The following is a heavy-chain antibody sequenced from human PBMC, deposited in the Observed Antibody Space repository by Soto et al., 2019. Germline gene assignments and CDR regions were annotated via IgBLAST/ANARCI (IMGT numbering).Heavy chain of an antibody. V-gene: IGHV3-11*01. Sequence: QMHLVESGGGLVKPGGSLRLSCAASGFPFSDSYMAWIRQAPGKGLEGIATISSTGSTPYYADSVKGRFTISRDNAQNSLYLEMNNLRAEDTAVYYCARGQQLVANWLDPWGQGILVTVSS. D-gene: IGHD6-6*01. CDR1: GFPFSDSY. J-gene: IGHJ5*02. CDR2: ISSTGSTP. CDR3: ARGQQLVANWLDP.